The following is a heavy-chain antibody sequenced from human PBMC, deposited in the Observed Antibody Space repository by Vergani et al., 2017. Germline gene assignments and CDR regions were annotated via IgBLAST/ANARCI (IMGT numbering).Heavy chain of an antibody. CDR1: GGSISSGSFY. D-gene: IGHD3-10*01. Sequence: QLQLRESGPGLVKPLETLSLTCTVSGGSISSGSFYWTWIRQPAGKGLEWIGRFHVGGTTHYNPSLKSRVSISLDTSTNQFSLTLRSVTAADTAVYFCARDAPALTLIRGALRDWGQGSLVTVSS. CDR2: FHVGGTT. J-gene: IGHJ4*02. V-gene: IGHV4-61*02. CDR3: ARDAPALTLIRGALRD.